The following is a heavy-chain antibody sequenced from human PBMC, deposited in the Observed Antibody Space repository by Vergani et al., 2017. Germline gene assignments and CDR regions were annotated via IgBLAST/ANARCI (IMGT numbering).Heavy chain of an antibody. Sequence: QVQLVESGGGVVQPGRPLRLSCAASGFTFSSYGMHWVRQAPGKGLEWVAVIWYDGSNKYYADSVKGRFTISRDNSKNTLYLQMNSLRAEDTAVYYCARGYGSSWYYFDYWGQGTLVTVSS. J-gene: IGHJ4*02. CDR3: ARGYGSSWYYFDY. CDR2: IWYDGSNK. V-gene: IGHV3-33*01. CDR1: GFTFSSYG. D-gene: IGHD6-13*01.